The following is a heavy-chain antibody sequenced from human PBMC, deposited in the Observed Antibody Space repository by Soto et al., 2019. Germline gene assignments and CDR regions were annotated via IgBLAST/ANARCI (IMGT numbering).Heavy chain of an antibody. CDR3: GFGGSHYYYYYMDV. Sequence: GGSLRLSCAASGFTFSDYYMSWIRQAPGKGLEWVSYISSSGSTIYYADSVKGRFTISRDNAKNSLYLQMNSLRAEDTAVYYCGFGGSHYYYYYMDVWGKGTTVTVSS. CDR1: GFTFSDYY. V-gene: IGHV3-11*01. CDR2: ISSSGSTI. D-gene: IGHD3-3*01. J-gene: IGHJ6*03.